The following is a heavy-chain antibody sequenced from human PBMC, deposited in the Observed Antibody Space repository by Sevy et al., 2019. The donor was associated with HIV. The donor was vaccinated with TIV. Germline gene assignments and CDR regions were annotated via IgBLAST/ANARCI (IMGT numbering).Heavy chain of an antibody. CDR1: GYTFTSYD. Sequence: ASVKVSCKASGYTFTSYDINWVRQATGQGLEWMGWMNPNSGNTGYAQKSQGRVTMTRNTSISTAYMELSSLRSEDTAVYYWARNGSCIAARPFSAGHHAFDIWGQGTMVTVSS. D-gene: IGHD6-6*01. CDR2: MNPNSGNT. J-gene: IGHJ3*02. CDR3: ARNGSCIAARPFSAGHHAFDI. V-gene: IGHV1-8*01.